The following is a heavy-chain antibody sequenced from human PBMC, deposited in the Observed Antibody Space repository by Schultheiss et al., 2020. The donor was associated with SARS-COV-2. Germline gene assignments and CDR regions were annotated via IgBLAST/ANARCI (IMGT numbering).Heavy chain of an antibody. CDR2: IKSKTDGGTT. V-gene: IGHV3-15*01. CDR1: GFTFSSYS. J-gene: IGHJ4*02. D-gene: IGHD3-3*01. CDR3: TTDLPRIYYDFWSGYIQPDY. Sequence: GGSLRLSCAASGFTFSSYSMNWVRQAPGKGLEWVGRIKSKTDGGTTDYAAPVKGRFTISRDDSKNTLYLQMNSLKTEDTAVYYCTTDLPRIYYDFWSGYIQPDYWGQGTLGTGSS.